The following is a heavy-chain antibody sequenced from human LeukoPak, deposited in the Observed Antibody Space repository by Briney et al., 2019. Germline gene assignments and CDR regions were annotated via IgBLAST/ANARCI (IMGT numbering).Heavy chain of an antibody. CDR3: ATSYDVKTAPYDL. J-gene: IGHJ5*02. CDR1: DTIRSHY. CDR2: VFYSGST. Sequence: SETLSLTCIVSDTIRSHYWNWIRQPPGKGLEWIGYVFYSGSTNYNPSLKSRVTISLDTSRNQFSMELRFLTAADTAIYYCATSYDVKTAPYDLWGQGTLVTVSS. D-gene: IGHD3-10*02. V-gene: IGHV4-59*08.